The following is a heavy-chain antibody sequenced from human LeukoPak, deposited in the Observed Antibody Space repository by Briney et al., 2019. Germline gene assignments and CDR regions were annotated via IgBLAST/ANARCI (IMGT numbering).Heavy chain of an antibody. J-gene: IGHJ3*01. CDR2: IYGGGTI. V-gene: IGHV3-53*01. CDR1: GFSIRTYY. Sequence: PGGSLRLSCAASGFSIRTYYMSWVRQVPGKGLEWVSVIYGGGTIRYADSVKGRFTFSRDNFKDTLNLQMNSLRADDTAVYYCVRAVHHNFYSDSSGYYGDAFDVWGQGTVVTVSS. CDR3: VRAVHHNFYSDSSGYYGDAFDV. D-gene: IGHD3-22*01.